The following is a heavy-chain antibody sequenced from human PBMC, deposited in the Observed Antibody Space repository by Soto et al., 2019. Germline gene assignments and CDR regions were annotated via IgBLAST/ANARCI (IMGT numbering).Heavy chain of an antibody. CDR2: ISWNSGSI. J-gene: IGHJ6*02. V-gene: IGHV3-9*01. CDR1: GFTFDDYA. CDR3: AKLVSDGDYEDYYYGMDV. D-gene: IGHD4-17*01. Sequence: PGGSLRLSCAASGFTFDDYAMHWVRQAPGKGLEWVSGISWNSGSIGYADSVKGRFTISRDNAKNSLYLQMNSLRAEDTALYYCAKLVSDGDYEDYYYGMDVWGQGTTVTVSS.